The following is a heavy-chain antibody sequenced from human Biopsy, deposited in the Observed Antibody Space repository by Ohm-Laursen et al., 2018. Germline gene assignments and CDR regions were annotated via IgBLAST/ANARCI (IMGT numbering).Heavy chain of an antibody. CDR1: GYTFTSYG. V-gene: IGHV1-69*04. CDR3: AREAIGYQLPCDD. D-gene: IGHD2-15*01. Sequence: SSVKVSCKASGYTFTSYGISWVRQAPGQGLEWMGRIIPILRTTTYAPKFQGRVTFTADKSSSTAYLELSSLTSEDTAMFYCAREAIGYQLPCDDWGQGTLVTVSS. J-gene: IGHJ4*02. CDR2: IIPILRTT.